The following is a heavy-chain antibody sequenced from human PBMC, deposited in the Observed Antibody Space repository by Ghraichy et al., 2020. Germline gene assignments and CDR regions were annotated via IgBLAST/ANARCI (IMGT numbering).Heavy chain of an antibody. CDR1: GGTFSSYA. CDR2: IIPIFGTA. Sequence: SVKVSCKASGGTFSSYAISWVRQAPGQGLEWMGGIIPIFGTANYAQKFQGRVTITADESTSTAYMELSSLRSEDTAVYYCARGDGSEFLEWFRFDYWGQGTLVTVSS. CDR3: ARGDGSEFLEWFRFDY. J-gene: IGHJ4*02. D-gene: IGHD3-3*01. V-gene: IGHV1-69*13.